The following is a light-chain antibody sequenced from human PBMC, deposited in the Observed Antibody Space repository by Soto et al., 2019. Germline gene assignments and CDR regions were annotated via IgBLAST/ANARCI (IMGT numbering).Light chain of an antibody. Sequence: QSVLTQPTSVSGSPGQSITISCTGNHNDIGTYDYVSWYQQHPGRAPRLLIHGVTTRPSGISDRFSASKSGNTASLTISGLQAEDEADYYCSSYTSSSSLVFGTGTKVTVL. V-gene: IGLV2-14*03. CDR1: HNDIGTYDY. J-gene: IGLJ1*01. CDR3: SSYTSSSSLV. CDR2: GVT.